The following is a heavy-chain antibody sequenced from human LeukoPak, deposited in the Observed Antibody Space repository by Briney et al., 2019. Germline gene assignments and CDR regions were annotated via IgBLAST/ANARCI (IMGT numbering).Heavy chain of an antibody. V-gene: IGHV3-21*01. CDR3: AGRGTGTTLAFDY. CDR2: ISSSSRYI. J-gene: IGHJ4*02. Sequence: PGGSLRLSCAASGFTFSSSSMNWVRQAPGKGLEWVSSISSSSRYIYYADSVKGRFTISRDNAKNSLYLQMNSLRAEDTAVYYCAGRGTGTTLAFDYWGQGTLVTVSS. CDR1: GFTFSSSS. D-gene: IGHD1-1*01.